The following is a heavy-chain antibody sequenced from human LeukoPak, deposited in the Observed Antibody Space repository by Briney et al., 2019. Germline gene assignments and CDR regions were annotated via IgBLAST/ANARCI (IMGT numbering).Heavy chain of an antibody. CDR3: ARVAVAELPRYVTSFDY. Sequence: SETLSLTCTVSGGSISSGGYYWSWIRQHPGKGLEWIGYIYYSGSTYYNPSLKSRVTISVDTSKNQFSLKLSSVTAADTAVYYCARVAVAELPRYVTSFDYWGQGTLVTVSS. CDR1: GGSISSGGYY. D-gene: IGHD6-19*01. V-gene: IGHV4-31*03. J-gene: IGHJ4*02. CDR2: IYYSGST.